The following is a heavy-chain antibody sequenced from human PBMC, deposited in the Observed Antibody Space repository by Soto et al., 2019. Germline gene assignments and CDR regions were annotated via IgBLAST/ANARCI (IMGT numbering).Heavy chain of an antibody. Sequence: SETLSLTCAVYGGSFSGYYWSWIRQPPGKGLEWIGEINHSGSTNYNPSLKSRVTISVXXXXXXXXXXXXXXXXXXXXXXXXARILRYFDWLPYNGHYFDYWGQGTLVTVSS. V-gene: IGHV4-34*01. CDR1: GGSFSGYY. D-gene: IGHD3-9*01. CDR2: INHSGST. CDR3: ARILRYFDWLPYNGHYFDY. J-gene: IGHJ4*02.